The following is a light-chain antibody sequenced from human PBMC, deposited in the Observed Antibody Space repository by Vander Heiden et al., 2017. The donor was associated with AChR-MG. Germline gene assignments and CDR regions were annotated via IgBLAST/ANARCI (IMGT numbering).Light chain of an antibody. CDR1: ALSKQY. V-gene: IGLV3-25*03. Sequence: SYELTQPPSVSVSPGQTARIPCSGDALSKQYAYWYQQKPGQAPVLVIYKDRERPSGIPERFSGSSSGTTVTLTISGVQAEDEADYYCQSADSSGTYVIFGGGTKLTVL. J-gene: IGLJ2*01. CDR2: KDR. CDR3: QSADSSGTYVI.